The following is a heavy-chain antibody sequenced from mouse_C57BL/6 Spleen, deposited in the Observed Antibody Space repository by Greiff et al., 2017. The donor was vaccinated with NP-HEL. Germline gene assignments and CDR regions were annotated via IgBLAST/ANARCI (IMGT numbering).Heavy chain of an antibody. V-gene: IGHV5-4*01. D-gene: IGHD1-1*01. Sequence: EVKLVESGGGLVKPGGSLKLSCAASGFTFSSYAMSWVRQTPEKRLEWVATISDGGSYTYYPDNVKGRFTISRDNAKNNLYLQMSHLKSEDTAMYYCARDRIITTRDWYFDVWGTGTTVTVSS. CDR2: ISDGGSYT. CDR3: ARDRIITTRDWYFDV. CDR1: GFTFSSYA. J-gene: IGHJ1*03.